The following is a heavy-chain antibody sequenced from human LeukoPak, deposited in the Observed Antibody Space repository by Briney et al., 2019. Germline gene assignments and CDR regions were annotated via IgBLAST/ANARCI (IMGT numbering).Heavy chain of an antibody. Sequence: ASVKVSCKASGYTFTSYYMHWVRQAPGQGLEWMGIINPSGGSTSYAQKLQGRVTMTTDTSTSTAYMELRSLRSDDTAVYYCARTVGATLNWDFDYWGQGTLVTVSS. J-gene: IGHJ4*02. CDR3: ARTVGATLNWDFDY. CDR1: GYTFTSYY. V-gene: IGHV1-46*01. D-gene: IGHD1-26*01. CDR2: INPSGGST.